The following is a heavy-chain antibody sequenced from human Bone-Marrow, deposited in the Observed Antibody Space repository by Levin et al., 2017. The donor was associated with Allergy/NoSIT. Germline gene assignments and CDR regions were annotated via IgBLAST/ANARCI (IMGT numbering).Heavy chain of an antibody. D-gene: IGHD3-10*01. Sequence: GESLKISCAASGFILNTYALSWVRRAPGKGLEWVSASSRSGNKTYYGDSVKGRFTISRDTSKNTLFLQMNSLRPDDTAIYYCARPYGSGRGSGMDVWGRGTTVTVS. J-gene: IGHJ6*02. CDR3: ARPYGSGRGSGMDV. CDR2: SSRSGNKT. V-gene: IGHV3-23*01. CDR1: GFILNTYA.